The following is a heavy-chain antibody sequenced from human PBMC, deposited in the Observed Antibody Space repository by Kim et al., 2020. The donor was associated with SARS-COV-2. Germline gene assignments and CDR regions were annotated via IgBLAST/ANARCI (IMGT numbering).Heavy chain of an antibody. V-gene: IGHV1-18*01. J-gene: IGHJ4*02. Sequence: QKLQGRVTMTTDTSTSTAYMELRSLRSDDTAVYYCARDARGAPGDYFDYWGQGTLVTVSS. CDR3: ARDARGAPGDYFDY. D-gene: IGHD1-26*01.